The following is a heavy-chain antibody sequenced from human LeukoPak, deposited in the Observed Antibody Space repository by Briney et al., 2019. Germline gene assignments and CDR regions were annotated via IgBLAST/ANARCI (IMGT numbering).Heavy chain of an antibody. V-gene: IGHV4-39*01. CDR1: GGSFSSSSYY. CDR2: IYYGGST. Sequence: SETLSLTCTVSGGSFSSSSYYWGWIRQPPGKGLEWIGTIYYGGSTYYNPSLKSRVTISVDTAQNQLSLKLSSVTAADTAVYYCARLAAYYYDSSGYYYFDYWGQGTLVTVSS. D-gene: IGHD3-22*01. CDR3: ARLAAYYYDSSGYYYFDY. J-gene: IGHJ4*02.